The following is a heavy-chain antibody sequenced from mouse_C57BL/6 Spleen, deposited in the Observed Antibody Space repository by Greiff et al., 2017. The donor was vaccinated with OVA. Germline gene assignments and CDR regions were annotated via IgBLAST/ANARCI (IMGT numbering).Heavy chain of an antibody. CDR3: ARCYCDFLYYFDD. CDR1: GYTFTSYW. D-gene: IGHD2-4*01. CDR2: IYPGSGST. V-gene: IGHV1-55*01. J-gene: IGHJ2*01. Sequence: QVQLQQPGAELVKPGASVKMSCKASGYTFTSYWITWVKQRPGQGLEWIGDIYPGSGSTNYNEKFKSKATLTVEPSSSTAYMQLSSLTSEDSAVYYCARCYCDFLYYFDDWGQGTTLTVSS.